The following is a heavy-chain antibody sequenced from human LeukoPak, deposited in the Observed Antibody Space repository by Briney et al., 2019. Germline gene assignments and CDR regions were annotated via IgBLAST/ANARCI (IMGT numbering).Heavy chain of an antibody. CDR2: ISGDGGST. CDR1: GFTFDDYA. V-gene: IGHV3-43*02. J-gene: IGHJ4*02. D-gene: IGHD1-14*01. CDR3: AKAASSNLNHDY. Sequence: GGSLRLSCAASGFTFDDYAMHWVRQAPGKGLEWVSLISGDGGSTYYADSVKGRFTISRDNSKNSLYLQMNSLRTEDSALYFCAKAASSNLNHDYWGQGTLVTVSS.